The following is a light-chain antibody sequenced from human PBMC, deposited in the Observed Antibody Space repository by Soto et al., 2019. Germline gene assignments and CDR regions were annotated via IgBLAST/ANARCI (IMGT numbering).Light chain of an antibody. CDR2: EVS. CDR1: SSDVGGYNY. V-gene: IGLV2-14*01. CDR3: FSYTSSTAYV. J-gene: IGLJ1*01. Sequence: QSALTQPASVSGSPGQSITISCTGTSSDVGGYNYVSWYQLHPGKAPKLMIYEVSNRPSGISNRFSASKSGNTAPLTISGLQAEDEADYYCFSYTSSTAYVFGTGTKVTVL.